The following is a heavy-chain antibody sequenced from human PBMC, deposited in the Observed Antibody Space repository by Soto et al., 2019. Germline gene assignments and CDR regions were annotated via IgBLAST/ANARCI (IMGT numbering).Heavy chain of an antibody. CDR3: ARDQLEGNWFDP. Sequence: PSETLSLTCAVSGGSISSGGYSWNWIRQPPGKGLEWIGYIYHSGSTLYNPSLKSRVTISVDKSKNQFSLKLTSVTAADTAVYYCARDQLEGNWFDPGAREPWSPSPQ. CDR2: IYHSGST. V-gene: IGHV4-30-2*01. J-gene: IGHJ5*02. D-gene: IGHD1-1*01. CDR1: GGSISSGGYS.